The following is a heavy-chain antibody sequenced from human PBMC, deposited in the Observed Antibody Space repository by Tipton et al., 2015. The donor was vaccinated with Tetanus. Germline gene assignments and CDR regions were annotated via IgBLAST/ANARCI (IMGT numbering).Heavy chain of an antibody. CDR1: GGSISSGTYY. J-gene: IGHJ3*01. CDR2: IYYSGSS. D-gene: IGHD4-17*01. Sequence: TLSLTCIVSGGSISSGTYYWDWIRQPPGKGLEWIGSIYYSGSSYYNPSLESRVTISLDTSKNRFSLKLTSVTAADAAVYYCARPSTTVTPRAFDVWGQGTMVTVSS. CDR3: ARPSTTVTPRAFDV. V-gene: IGHV4-39*01.